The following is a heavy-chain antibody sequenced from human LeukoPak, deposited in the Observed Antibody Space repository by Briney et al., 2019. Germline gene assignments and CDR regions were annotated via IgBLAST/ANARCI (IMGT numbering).Heavy chain of an antibody. Sequence: GGSLRLSCAASGFTFSSYAMSWVRQAPGKGLEWVSSISSSSSYIYYADSVKGRFTISRDNAKNSLYLQMNSLRAEDTAVYYCARGLGIVVVPAATNWFDPWGQGTLVTVSS. CDR3: ARGLGIVVVPAATNWFDP. D-gene: IGHD2-2*01. V-gene: IGHV3-21*01. CDR2: ISSSSSYI. J-gene: IGHJ5*02. CDR1: GFTFSSYA.